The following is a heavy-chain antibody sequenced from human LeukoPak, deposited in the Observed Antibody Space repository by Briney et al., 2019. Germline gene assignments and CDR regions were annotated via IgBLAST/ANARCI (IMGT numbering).Heavy chain of an antibody. CDR3: AKDGYGNYTDAFDI. V-gene: IGHV3-53*01. CDR1: GFTVSSNY. Sequence: GGSLRLSCAASGFTVSSNYMTWVRQAPGKGLEWVSIIYSGGSTYYADSVKGRFTISRDHSKNTLYLQMNSLRAEDTAVYYCAKDGYGNYTDAFDIWGQGTMVTVSA. CDR2: IYSGGST. D-gene: IGHD5-24*01. J-gene: IGHJ3*02.